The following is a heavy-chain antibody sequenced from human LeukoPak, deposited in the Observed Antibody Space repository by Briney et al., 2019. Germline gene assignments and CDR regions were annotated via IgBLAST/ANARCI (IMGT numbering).Heavy chain of an antibody. Sequence: SETLSLTCTVSGGSISSGGYYRSWIRQHPGKGLEWIGYIYYSGSTYYNPSLKSRVTISVDTSKNQFSLKLSSVTAADTAVYYCARVLAIFGLDTTDFYMDVWGKGTTVTVSS. CDR1: GGSISSGGYY. D-gene: IGHD3/OR15-3a*01. J-gene: IGHJ6*03. CDR2: IYYSGST. CDR3: ARVLAIFGLDTTDFYMDV. V-gene: IGHV4-31*03.